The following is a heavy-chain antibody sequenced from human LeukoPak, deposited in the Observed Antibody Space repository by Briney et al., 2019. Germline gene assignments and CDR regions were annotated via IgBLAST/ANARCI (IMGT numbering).Heavy chain of an antibody. Sequence: PGGSLRLSCAASGFTLSTYWMHWVRQAPGKGLEWVSYISSGSSTIYYADAVKGRFTISRDNAKNSLYLQVNSLRAEDTAVFYCARPLDDYGTFDYWGQGTLVTVSS. J-gene: IGHJ4*02. CDR3: ARPLDDYGTFDY. CDR1: GFTLSTYW. CDR2: ISSGSSTI. V-gene: IGHV3-48*01. D-gene: IGHD4-17*01.